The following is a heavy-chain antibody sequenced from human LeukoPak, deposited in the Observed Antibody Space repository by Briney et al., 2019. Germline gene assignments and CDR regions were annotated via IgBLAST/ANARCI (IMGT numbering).Heavy chain of an antibody. CDR2: IYTSGST. CDR1: GGSISSGSYY. J-gene: IGHJ4*02. Sequence: SETLSLTCTVSGGSISSGSYYWSWIRQPAGKGPEWIGRIYTSGSTNYNPSLKSRVTISVDTSKNQFSLKLSSVTAADTAVYFCVRQRFSPDVLRFDYWGQGILVTVSS. CDR3: VRQRFSPDVLRFDY. V-gene: IGHV4-61*02. D-gene: IGHD2-8*01.